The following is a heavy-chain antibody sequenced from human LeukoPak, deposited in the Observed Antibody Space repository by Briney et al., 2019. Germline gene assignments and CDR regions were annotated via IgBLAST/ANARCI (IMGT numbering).Heavy chain of an antibody. D-gene: IGHD6-19*01. CDR3: AKDSSWLAVAGQLGFFDY. CDR1: GFTFSSYG. V-gene: IGHV3-30*18. CDR2: ISYDGSNK. Sequence: HPGGSLRLSCAASGFTFSSYGMHWVRQAPGKGLEWVAVISYDGSNKYYADSVKGRFTISRDNSKNTLYLQMNSLRAEDTAVYYCAKDSSWLAVAGQLGFFDYWGQGTLVTVSS. J-gene: IGHJ4*02.